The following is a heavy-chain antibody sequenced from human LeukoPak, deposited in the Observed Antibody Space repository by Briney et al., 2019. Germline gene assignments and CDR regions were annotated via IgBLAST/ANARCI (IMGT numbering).Heavy chain of an antibody. CDR1: GFTFRTYA. D-gene: IGHD7-27*01. V-gene: IGHV3-23*01. CDR3: ARRGPNWGFFDY. Sequence: GGSLRLSCAASGFTFRTYAMSWVRQAPGKGLEWVSGISDSGDGTYYAESVKGRFTISRDNSKNTVFLQMNSLRADDTAKYYCARRGPNWGFFDYWGRGTLVTVSS. CDR2: ISDSGDGT. J-gene: IGHJ4*02.